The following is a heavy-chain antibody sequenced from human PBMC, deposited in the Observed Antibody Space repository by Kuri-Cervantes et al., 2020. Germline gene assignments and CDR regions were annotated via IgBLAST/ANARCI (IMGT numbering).Heavy chain of an antibody. CDR1: GYSISSGYY. V-gene: IGHV4-38-2*01. CDR3: ARATNDFRDYYYYMDV. CDR2: IYHSGST. J-gene: IGHJ6*03. Sequence: GSLRLSCAVSGYSISSGYYWGWIRQPPGKGLEWIGSIYHSGSTYYNPSLKSRVAISVDMSKNQFSLKLSSVTAADTAVYYCARATNDFRDYYYYMDVWGKGTTVTVSS. D-gene: IGHD3-3*01.